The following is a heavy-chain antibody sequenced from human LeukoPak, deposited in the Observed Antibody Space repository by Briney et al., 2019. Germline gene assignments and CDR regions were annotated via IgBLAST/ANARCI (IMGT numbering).Heavy chain of an antibody. V-gene: IGHV3-21*01. D-gene: IGHD1-26*01. CDR2: ISSGSNYM. J-gene: IGHJ4*02. Sequence: GGSLRLSCEVSGFTFSDRSKNWVRQAPGKGLEWVSTISSGSNYMYYADSVKGRFTISRDNAKDSLHLQMNSLRAEDTAVYYCARDSRGELPIDYWGQGTLVTVSS. CDR1: GFTFSDRS. CDR3: ARDSRGELPIDY.